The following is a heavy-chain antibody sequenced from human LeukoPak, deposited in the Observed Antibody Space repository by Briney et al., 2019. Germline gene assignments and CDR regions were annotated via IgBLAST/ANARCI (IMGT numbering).Heavy chain of an antibody. CDR1: GGSISSSSYY. CDR3: ARDRWELLRWLDP. D-gene: IGHD1-26*01. V-gene: IGHV4-39*07. CDR2: INYSGST. Sequence: SETLSLTCTVPGGSISSSSYYWGWIRQPPGKGLEWIGSINYSGSTYYDPSLKSRVTISVDTSKNQFSLQLSSVTAADTAVYYCARDRWELLRWLDPWGQGTLVTVSS. J-gene: IGHJ5*02.